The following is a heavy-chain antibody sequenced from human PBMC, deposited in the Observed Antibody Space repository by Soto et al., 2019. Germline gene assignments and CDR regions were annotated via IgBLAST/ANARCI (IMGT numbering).Heavy chain of an antibody. CDR2: IIPIFGTA. D-gene: IGHD6-19*01. Sequence: GASVKVSCKASGGTFSSYAISWVRQAPGQGLEWMGGIIPIFGTANYAQKFQGRVTITADESTSTAYMELSSLRSEDTAVYYCASLGSSGWYNAFDIWGQGTMVTVSS. J-gene: IGHJ3*02. V-gene: IGHV1-69*13. CDR3: ASLGSSGWYNAFDI. CDR1: GGTFSSYA.